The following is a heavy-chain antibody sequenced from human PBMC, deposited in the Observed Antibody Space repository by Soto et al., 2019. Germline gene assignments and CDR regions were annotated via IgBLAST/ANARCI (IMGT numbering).Heavy chain of an antibody. J-gene: IGHJ6*02. V-gene: IGHV3-33*01. CDR2: IWNDGSNQ. CDR3: ARVDHYESRGYYYYYGMDV. Sequence: QVQLVESGGGVVQPGRSLRLSCAASGFTFRNYVMHWVRQAPGKGLEWVAVIWNDGSNQYYADSVKGRFTISRDNSRNTMYLQMSSLRAEDTAVYYCARVDHYESRGYYYYYGMDVWGQGTTVTVSS. D-gene: IGHD3-22*01. CDR1: GFTFRNYV.